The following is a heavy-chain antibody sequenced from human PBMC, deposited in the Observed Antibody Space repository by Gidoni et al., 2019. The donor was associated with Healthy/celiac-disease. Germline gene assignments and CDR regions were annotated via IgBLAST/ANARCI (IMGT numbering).Heavy chain of an antibody. J-gene: IGHJ6*02. CDR2: ISWNSGSR. V-gene: IGHV3-9*01. CDR3: AKDIIRYYDFWSGGGGMDV. Sequence: EVQLVESGGGLVQPGRSLRLSCAASGFTFDDYAMHWVRQGPGKGLEWVSGISWNSGSRGYADSVKGRFTISRDNAKNSLYLQMNSLRAEDTALYYCAKDIIRYYDFWSGGGGMDVWGQGTTVTVSS. CDR1: GFTFDDYA. D-gene: IGHD3-3*01.